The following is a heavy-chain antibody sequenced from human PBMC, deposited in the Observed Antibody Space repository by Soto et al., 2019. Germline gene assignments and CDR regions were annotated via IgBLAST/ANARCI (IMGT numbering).Heavy chain of an antibody. J-gene: IGHJ4*02. CDR1: GGSISSSSYY. Sequence: SETLSLTCTVSGGSISSSSYYWGWIRQPPGKGLEWIGYIYYSGSTYYNPSLKSRVTISVDTSKNQFSLKLSSVTAADTAVYYCARRCGGDCYTYPEYDYWGQGTLVTVSS. CDR3: ARRCGGDCYTYPEYDY. D-gene: IGHD2-21*02. V-gene: IGHV4-31*03. CDR2: IYYSGST.